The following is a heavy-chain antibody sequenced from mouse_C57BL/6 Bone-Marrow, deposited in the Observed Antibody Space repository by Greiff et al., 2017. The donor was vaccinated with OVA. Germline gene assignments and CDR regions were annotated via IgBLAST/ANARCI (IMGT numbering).Heavy chain of an antibody. J-gene: IGHJ4*01. D-gene: IGHD2-4*01. Sequence: EVKLMESGGDLVKPGGSLKLSCAASGFTFSSYGMSWVRQTPDKRLEWVATISSGGSYTYYPDSVKGRFTISRDNAKNTLYLQMSSLKSEDTAMYYCARHDYDAGDYYAMDYWGQGTSVTVSS. V-gene: IGHV5-6*01. CDR3: ARHDYDAGDYYAMDY. CDR2: ISSGGSYT. CDR1: GFTFSSYG.